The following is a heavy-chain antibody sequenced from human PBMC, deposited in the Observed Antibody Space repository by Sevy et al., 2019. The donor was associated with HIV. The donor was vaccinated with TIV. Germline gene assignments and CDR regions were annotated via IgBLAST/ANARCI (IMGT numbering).Heavy chain of an antibody. Sequence: GGSLRLSCAASGFTFSSYSMNWVRQAPGKGLEWVSSISSSSSYIYYADSVKGRFTISRDNAKNSLYLQMNSLRAEDTAVYYCARNGLYGSGSFYYYYYGMDVWGQGTTVIVSS. J-gene: IGHJ6*02. CDR2: ISSSSSYI. D-gene: IGHD3-10*01. V-gene: IGHV3-21*01. CDR3: ARNGLYGSGSFYYYYYGMDV. CDR1: GFTFSSYS.